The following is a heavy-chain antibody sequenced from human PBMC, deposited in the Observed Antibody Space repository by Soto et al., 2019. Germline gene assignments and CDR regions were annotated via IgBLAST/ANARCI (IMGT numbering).Heavy chain of an antibody. Sequence: GGSLRLSCTASGFTFGDYAMSWFRQAPGKGLEWVGFIRSKAYGGTTEYAASVKGRFTISRDDSKSIAYLQMNSLKTEDTAVYYCTRACRETVVVVAATRAHWFDPWGQGTLVTVSS. V-gene: IGHV3-49*03. CDR2: IRSKAYGGTT. CDR1: GFTFGDYA. D-gene: IGHD2-15*01. J-gene: IGHJ5*02. CDR3: TRACRETVVVVAATRAHWFDP.